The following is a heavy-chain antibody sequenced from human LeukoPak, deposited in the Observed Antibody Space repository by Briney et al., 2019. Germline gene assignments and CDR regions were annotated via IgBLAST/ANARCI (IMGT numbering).Heavy chain of an antibody. V-gene: IGHV3-30*03. D-gene: IGHD3-22*01. J-gene: IGHJ3*02. CDR2: ISYDGSNK. CDR3: ARVEYYYDSSGSPDAFDI. Sequence: PGGSLRLSCAASGFTFSSYSMNWVRQAPGKGLEWVAVISYDGSNKYYADSVKGRFTISRDNSKNTLYLQMNSLRAEDTAVYYCARVEYYYDSSGSPDAFDIWGQGTMVTVSS. CDR1: GFTFSSYS.